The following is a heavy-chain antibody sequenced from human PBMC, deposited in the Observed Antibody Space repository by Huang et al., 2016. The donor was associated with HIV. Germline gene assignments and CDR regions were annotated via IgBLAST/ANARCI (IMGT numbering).Heavy chain of an antibody. Sequence: EVQLVESGGGLVQPGGSLRLSCAASGFTFRSYWMSWVRLAPGKGLEWVANIKQDGIEKYYVYSVKGRVTISRDNVKNALDLQMYSLRVEDTAIYYCARGGAPYYDFWSGGHHYGMDVWGQGTTVTVSS. J-gene: IGHJ6*02. CDR1: GFTFRSYW. D-gene: IGHD3-3*01. V-gene: IGHV3-7*04. CDR2: IKQDGIEK. CDR3: ARGGAPYYDFWSGGHHYGMDV.